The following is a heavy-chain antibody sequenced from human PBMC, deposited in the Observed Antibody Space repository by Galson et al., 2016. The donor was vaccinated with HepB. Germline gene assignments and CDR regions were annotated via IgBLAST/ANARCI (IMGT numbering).Heavy chain of an antibody. D-gene: IGHD3-10*01. CDR2: ISGSGDIT. J-gene: IGHJ4*03. CDR1: GFTFNTYA. Sequence: SPRLSCAAPGFTFNTYAMSWVRQAPGKGLEWVSSISGSGDITYNADSVKGRFTISRDNPKHTVYLQMNSLRVEDTAVYYCAKGGYYGSGVPWGFDYWGQGTTVIVSS. V-gene: IGHV3-23*01. CDR3: AKGGYYGSGVPWGFDY.